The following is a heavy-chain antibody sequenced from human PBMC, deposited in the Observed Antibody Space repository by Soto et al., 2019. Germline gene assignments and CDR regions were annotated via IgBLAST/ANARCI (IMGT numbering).Heavy chain of an antibody. V-gene: IGHV1-2*04. D-gene: IGHD2-21*02. CDR2: NNPNSGGT. Sequence: QVQLVQSGAEVKKPGASVKVSCKASGYTFTGYYMHWVRQAPGQGLEWMGWNNPNSGGTNYAQKFQGCVTMPSDTSISTAYMELSRLRSDDTAVYYCARAHCGGDCYSGVDYWGQGTLVTVSS. CDR1: GYTFTGYY. J-gene: IGHJ4*02. CDR3: ARAHCGGDCYSGVDY.